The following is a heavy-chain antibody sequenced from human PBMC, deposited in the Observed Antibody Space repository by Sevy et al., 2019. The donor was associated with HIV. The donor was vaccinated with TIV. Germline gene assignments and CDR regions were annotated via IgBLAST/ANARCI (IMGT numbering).Heavy chain of an antibody. CDR3: ARGPHYYYDSSAFFDY. J-gene: IGHJ4*02. CDR2: ISNSGTSK. V-gene: IGHV3-48*03. CDR1: GFTFSSYE. D-gene: IGHD3-22*01. Sequence: GGSLRPSCAASGFTFSSYEMNWVRQAPGKGLEWVSCISNSGTSKYYADSVKGRFTISRDSPKNSLYLQMNSLRAEDTAVYYCARGPHYYYDSSAFFDYWGQGTLVTVSS.